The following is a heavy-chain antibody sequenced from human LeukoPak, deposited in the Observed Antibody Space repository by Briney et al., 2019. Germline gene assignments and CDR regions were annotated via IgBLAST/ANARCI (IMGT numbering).Heavy chain of an antibody. Sequence: PGGSLRLSCAASGFAFSSYEMNWVRQAPGKGLEWVSYIRSTSNTIYYADSVKGRFTISRDNAKNSLYLQMNSLRAEDTAVYFCAKSTRAVMAMMDVWGKGTTVTVSS. D-gene: IGHD3-16*01. J-gene: IGHJ6*04. V-gene: IGHV3-48*03. CDR1: GFAFSSYE. CDR2: IRSTSNTI. CDR3: AKSTRAVMAMMDV.